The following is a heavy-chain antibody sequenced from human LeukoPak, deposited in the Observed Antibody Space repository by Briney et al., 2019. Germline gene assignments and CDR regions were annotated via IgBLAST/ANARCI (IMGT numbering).Heavy chain of an antibody. CDR2: IRYDGSNK. V-gene: IGHV3-30*02. CDR1: GFTFSSHR. J-gene: IGHJ6*03. Sequence: PGGSLRLSCAASGFTFSSHRMSWVRQAPGKGLEWVAFIRYDGSNKYYADSVKGRFTISRDNSKNTLYLQMNSLRAEDTAVYYCAKDGIPTPNYYGSGYFNYYYYYYMDVWGKGTTVTTSS. D-gene: IGHD3-10*01. CDR3: AKDGIPTPNYYGSGYFNYYYYYYMDV.